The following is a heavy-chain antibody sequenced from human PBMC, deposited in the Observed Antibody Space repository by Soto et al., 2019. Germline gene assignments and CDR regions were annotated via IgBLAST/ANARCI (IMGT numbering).Heavy chain of an antibody. V-gene: IGHV1-8*01. CDR3: ARWVSATDFDS. CDR2: MNPNNGDT. Sequence: QVRLVQSGAEVKKPGASVKVSCKASGYTFSSFEIHWVRQAAGQGLEWMGWMNPNNGDTGHAQTFQGRVTMTRNTPISTAFMELRSLRSEDTAMFYCARWVSATDFDSWGQGTLVTVSS. D-gene: IGHD2-8*01. J-gene: IGHJ4*02. CDR1: GYTFSSFE.